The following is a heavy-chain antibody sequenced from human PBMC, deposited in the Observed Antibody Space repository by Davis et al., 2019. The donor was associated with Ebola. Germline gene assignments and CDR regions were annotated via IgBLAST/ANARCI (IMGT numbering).Heavy chain of an antibody. CDR3: TTGTPGADVHAFDI. D-gene: IGHD6-19*01. CDR2: ISSDGGIT. V-gene: IGHV3-74*01. CDR1: GFTFSSYW. Sequence: GESLKISCAASGFTFSSYWMHWVRQAPGKGLVYVSRISSDGGITSYADSVKGRFTISRDNAKSTLYLQMNSLKTEDTAVYYCTTGTPGADVHAFDIWGQGTMVTVSS. J-gene: IGHJ3*02.